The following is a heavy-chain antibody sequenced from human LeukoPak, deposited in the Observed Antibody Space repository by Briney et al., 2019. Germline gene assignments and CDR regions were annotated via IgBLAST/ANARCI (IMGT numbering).Heavy chain of an antibody. D-gene: IGHD3-10*01. CDR2: INPSGGST. CDR3: ASETYYYGSGTPRAEYFQH. V-gene: IGHV1-46*01. J-gene: IGHJ1*01. Sequence: GASVKVSCKASGYTFTSYYIHWVRQTPGQGLEWMGIINPSGGSTSYAQKFQGRVTMTRDTSTSTVYMELSSLRSEDTAVYYCASETYYYGSGTPRAEYFQHWGQDTLVTVSS. CDR1: GYTFTSYY.